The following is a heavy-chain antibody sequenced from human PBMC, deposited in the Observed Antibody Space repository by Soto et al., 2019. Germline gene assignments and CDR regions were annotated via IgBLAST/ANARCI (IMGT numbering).Heavy chain of an antibody. V-gene: IGHV3-66*01. Sequence: EVQLVESGGGLVQPGGSLRLSCAASGFTVSSNYMSWVRQAPGKGLEWVSVIYSGANTHYADSVKGRFTISRDNSKNTLYLQMNSLRAEDTAVYYCASTLPPEYWGQGTLVTVSS. CDR3: ASTLPPEY. CDR1: GFTVSSNY. CDR2: IYSGANT. J-gene: IGHJ4*02.